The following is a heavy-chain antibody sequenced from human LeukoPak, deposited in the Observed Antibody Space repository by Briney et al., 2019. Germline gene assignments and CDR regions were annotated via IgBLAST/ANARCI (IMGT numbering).Heavy chain of an antibody. D-gene: IGHD3-22*01. CDR2: ISYDGSNR. CDR1: GFTFSSYA. V-gene: IGHV3-30-3*01. J-gene: IGHJ3*02. CDR3: ARTSSSGYAFDI. Sequence: PGGSLRLSCAASGFTFSSYAMHWVRQAPGKGLEWVAVISYDGSNRYYADSVKGRFTISRDNAKDSLYLQMNSLRAEDTAVYYCARTSSSGYAFDIWGQGTMVTVSS.